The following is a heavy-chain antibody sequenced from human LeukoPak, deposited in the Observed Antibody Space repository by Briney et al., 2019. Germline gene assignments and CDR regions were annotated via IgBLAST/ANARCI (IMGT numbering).Heavy chain of an antibody. CDR2: IRYDGSNK. CDR1: GFTFSSYG. CDR3: AKDRATVYYDFWSGFDY. D-gene: IGHD3-3*01. Sequence: GGSLRLSCAASGFTFSSYGMHWVRQAPGKGLEWVAFIRYDGSNKYYADSVKGRFTISRDNSKNTLYLQMNSLRAEDTAVYYCAKDRATVYYDFWSGFDYWGQGTLVTVSS. V-gene: IGHV3-30*02. J-gene: IGHJ4*02.